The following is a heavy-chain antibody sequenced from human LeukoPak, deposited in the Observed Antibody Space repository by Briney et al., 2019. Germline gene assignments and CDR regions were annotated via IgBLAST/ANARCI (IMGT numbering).Heavy chain of an antibody. Sequence: ASETLSLTCTVSGASISSYYWTWIRQPPGKGLEGIGCIYYSGSSGSTNYNPSLKSRVTMSVDTSKNQFSLKLSSVTAADTAVYYCARSSSGLDYWGQGTLVTVSS. D-gene: IGHD6-6*01. V-gene: IGHV4-59*12. CDR1: GASISSYY. J-gene: IGHJ4*02. CDR2: IYYSGSSGST. CDR3: ARSSSGLDY.